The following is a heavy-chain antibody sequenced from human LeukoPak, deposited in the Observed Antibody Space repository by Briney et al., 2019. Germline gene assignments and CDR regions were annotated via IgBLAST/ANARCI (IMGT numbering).Heavy chain of an antibody. V-gene: IGHV3-30*18. J-gene: IGHJ4*02. CDR3: VKEVVTTRYNFDY. CDR2: ISSDGSQQ. D-gene: IGHD2/OR15-2a*01. Sequence: GESLKISCAASGFTFSSFGMHWVRQAPGKVLEWVAIISSDGSQQYSSDSVKGRFSISRDDSKNTLYLQMNSLRADDTATYFCVKEVVTTRYNFDYWGQGTLVSVSS. CDR1: GFTFSSFG.